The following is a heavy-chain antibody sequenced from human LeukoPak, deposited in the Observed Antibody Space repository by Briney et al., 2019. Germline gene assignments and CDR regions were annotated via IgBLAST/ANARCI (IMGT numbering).Heavy chain of an antibody. CDR2: ISSSSSYI. CDR1: GFTFRSYS. D-gene: IGHD6-19*01. Sequence: GGSLRVSCAASGFTFRSYSMNWVRQAPGKGLEWVSSISSSSSYIYYADSVKGRFTISRDNAKNSLYLQMNSLRAEDTAVYYCARGILSGWYYGYWGQGTLVTVSS. J-gene: IGHJ4*02. V-gene: IGHV3-21*01. CDR3: ARGILSGWYYGY.